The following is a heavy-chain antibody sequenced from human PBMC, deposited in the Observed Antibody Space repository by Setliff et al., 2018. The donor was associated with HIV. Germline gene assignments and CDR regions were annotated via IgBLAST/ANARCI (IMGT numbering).Heavy chain of an antibody. CDR2: IYYSGRT. D-gene: IGHD3-3*01. CDR1: GGSISGYY. CDR3: ARGLMSYNFWGGRNDYHYMDV. Sequence: SETLSLTCSVSGGSISGYYWNWIRQPPGKGLEWIGCIYYSGRTTYNSSLKSRVTISLDTSKKQFSLKLNSVTAADTAVYYCARGLMSYNFWGGRNDYHYMDVWGKGTKVTVSS. J-gene: IGHJ6*03. V-gene: IGHV4-59*01.